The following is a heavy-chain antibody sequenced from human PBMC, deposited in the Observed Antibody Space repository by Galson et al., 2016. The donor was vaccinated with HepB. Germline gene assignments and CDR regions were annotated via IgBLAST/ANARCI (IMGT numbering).Heavy chain of an antibody. CDR1: GDSVSNNSAA. D-gene: IGHD2-15*01. Sequence: CAISGDSVSNNSAAWNWIRQSPSRGLEWLGRTFYRSKWYYEYGASVKGRITINADTSKNQFSLQLNSVTPEDTASYYCARAASGRGDWFDPWGRETPVTVSS. CDR2: TFYRSKWYY. V-gene: IGHV6-1*01. J-gene: IGHJ5*02. CDR3: ARAASGRGDWFDP.